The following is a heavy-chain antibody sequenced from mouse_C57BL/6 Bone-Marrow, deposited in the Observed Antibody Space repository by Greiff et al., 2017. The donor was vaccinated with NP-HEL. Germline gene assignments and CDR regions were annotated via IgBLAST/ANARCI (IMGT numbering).Heavy chain of an antibody. J-gene: IGHJ3*01. D-gene: IGHD2-3*01. CDR1: GYTFTSYT. Sequence: QVQLKESGAELARPGASVKMSCKASGYTFTSYTMHWVKQRPGQGLEWIGYINPSSGYTKYNQKFKEKATLTADKSSSTAYMQLSSLTSEDSAVYDCAAGHDGPWFAYWGQGTLVTVSA. CDR3: AAGHDGPWFAY. V-gene: IGHV1-4*01. CDR2: INPSSGYT.